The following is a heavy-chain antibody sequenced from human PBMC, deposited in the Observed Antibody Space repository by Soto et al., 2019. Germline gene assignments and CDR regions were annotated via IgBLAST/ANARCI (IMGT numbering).Heavy chain of an antibody. Sequence: QITLKESGPSPVKPTQTLTVTCTFSGFSLSNSGVGVAWIRQPPGKALEWLALIYGDNDKRYSPSLKTRLNITTDTSKNPVVLTMTNMDPVDTATYYWAHCTLHDYGDYDPGTSHVFDSWGQGTLVPVSS. CDR1: GFSLSNSGVG. J-gene: IGHJ4*02. CDR2: IYGDNDK. V-gene: IGHV2-5*02. D-gene: IGHD4-17*01. CDR3: AHCTLHDYGDYDPGTSHVFDS.